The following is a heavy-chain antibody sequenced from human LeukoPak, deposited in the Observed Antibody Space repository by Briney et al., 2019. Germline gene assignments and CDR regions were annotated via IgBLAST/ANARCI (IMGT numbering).Heavy chain of an antibody. Sequence: SVKVSCKASGFTFTSSAMQWVRQASGQRLEWIGRIVVGSGNTNYAQKFQERVTITRDMSTSTAYMELSSLRSEDTAVYYCAAGWVCSGGSCYYYFDYWGQGTLVTVSS. CDR1: GFTFTSSA. CDR2: IVVGSGNT. J-gene: IGHJ4*02. D-gene: IGHD2-15*01. CDR3: AAGWVCSGGSCYYYFDY. V-gene: IGHV1-58*02.